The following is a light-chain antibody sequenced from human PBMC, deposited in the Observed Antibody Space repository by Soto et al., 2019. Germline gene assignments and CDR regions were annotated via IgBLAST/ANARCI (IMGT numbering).Light chain of an antibody. CDR2: DVN. CDR1: SSDVGGYNC. Sequence: QSVLTQPRSVSGSPGQSVTVSCTGTSSDVGGYNCVSWYQQYPGRAPKLMIYDVNKRPSGVPDRFSGSKSGNTASLTISGLQAEDEADYYCCSYAGTYTHYVFGTGTKVTVL. J-gene: IGLJ1*01. CDR3: CSYAGTYTHYV. V-gene: IGLV2-11*01.